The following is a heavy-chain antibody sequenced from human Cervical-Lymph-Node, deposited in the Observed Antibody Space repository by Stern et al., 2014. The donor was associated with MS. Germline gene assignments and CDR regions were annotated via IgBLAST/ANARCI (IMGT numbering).Heavy chain of an antibody. D-gene: IGHD6-13*01. CDR1: GYTFTGYY. Sequence: QVQLMQSGAEVKKPGASVKVSCKASGYTFTGYYMHWVRQAPGQGLEWMGWINPNSGGTNYAQKFQGWVTMTRDTSISTAYMELSRLRSDDTAVYYCARAKGIAAAANSGWFDPWGQGTLVTVSS. CDR2: INPNSGGT. CDR3: ARAKGIAAAANSGWFDP. J-gene: IGHJ5*02. V-gene: IGHV1-2*04.